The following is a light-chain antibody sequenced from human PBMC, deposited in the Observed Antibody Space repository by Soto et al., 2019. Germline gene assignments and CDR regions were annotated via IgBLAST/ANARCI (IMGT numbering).Light chain of an antibody. CDR1: QSISTS. Sequence: DIQMTQSPSSLSASVRDRVTITCRVSQSISTSLNWYQQKPGKAPKVLIYAASSLQGGVPSRFSGGGSGTDFTLTISSLQPEDSATYYCQQTYSTPRTFGQGTKVEIK. CDR3: QQTYSTPRT. V-gene: IGKV1-39*01. J-gene: IGKJ1*01. CDR2: AAS.